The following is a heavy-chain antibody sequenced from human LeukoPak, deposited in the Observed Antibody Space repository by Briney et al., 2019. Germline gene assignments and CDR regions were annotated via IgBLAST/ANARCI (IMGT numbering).Heavy chain of an antibody. CDR1: GGSISSYY. J-gene: IGHJ5*02. CDR3: ARDWGNSAGYSSSWGTNWFDP. Sequence: PSETLSLTCTVSGGSISSYYWSWIRQPPGKGLEWIGYIYYSGSTNYNPSLKSRVTISVDTSKNQFSLKLSSVTAADTAVYYCARDWGNSAGYSSSWGTNWFDPWGQGTLVTVSS. CDR2: IYYSGST. V-gene: IGHV4-59*01. D-gene: IGHD6-13*01.